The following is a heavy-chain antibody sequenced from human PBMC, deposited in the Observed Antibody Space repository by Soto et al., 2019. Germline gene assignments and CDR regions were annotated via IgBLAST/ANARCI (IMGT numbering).Heavy chain of an antibody. Sequence: SETLSLTCTVSGGSISSGDYYWSWIRQHPGRGLEWIGYIYYSGDTYFNPSLKSRITISKDTSKNQFSLKLTSVTASDTAVYYCARGFPPYFFDHWGQGTPVTVSS. CDR3: ARGFPPYFFDH. V-gene: IGHV4-30-4*01. J-gene: IGHJ4*02. CDR1: GGSISSGDYY. CDR2: IYYSGDT. D-gene: IGHD3-10*01.